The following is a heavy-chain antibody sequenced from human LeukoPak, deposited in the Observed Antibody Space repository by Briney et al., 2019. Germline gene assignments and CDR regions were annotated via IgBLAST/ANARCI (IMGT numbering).Heavy chain of an antibody. CDR2: ISYDGSNK. CDR1: GFTFSSYA. CDR3: ARDAGSGSYFDY. J-gene: IGHJ4*02. D-gene: IGHD3-10*01. Sequence: GRSLRLSCAASGFTFSSYAMHWVRQAPGKGLEWVAVISYDGSNKYYADSVKGRFTISRDNSKNTLYLQMNSLRVDDTAVYYCARDAGSGSYFDYWGQGTLVTVSS. V-gene: IGHV3-30*04.